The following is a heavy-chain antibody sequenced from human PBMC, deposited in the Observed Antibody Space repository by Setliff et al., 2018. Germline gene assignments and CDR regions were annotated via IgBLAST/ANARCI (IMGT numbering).Heavy chain of an antibody. V-gene: IGHV3-23*01. D-gene: IGHD6-25*01. CDR3: VPGRGS. Sequence: GGSLRLSCAASGFNFSINDMTYGMSWVRQAPGKGLQWVSGISVNSGSTYYAASVKGRFTISRDNSKNTLYLQMNSLRAEDTAVFYCVPGRGSWGQGALVTVSS. CDR1: GFNFSINDMTYG. CDR2: ISVNSGST. J-gene: IGHJ5*02.